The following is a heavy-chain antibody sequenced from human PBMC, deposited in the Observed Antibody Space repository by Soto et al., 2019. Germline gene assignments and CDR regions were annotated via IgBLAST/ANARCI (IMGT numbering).Heavy chain of an antibody. D-gene: IGHD3-10*01. V-gene: IGHV1-18*01. CDR2: ISAYNGNT. CDR3: ARGGEWFGELLYYYYMDV. Sequence: ASVKVSCKASGYTFTSYGISWVRQAPGQGLEWMGWISAYNGNTNYAQKLQGRVTMTTDTSTSTAYMELRSLGSDDTAVYYCARGGEWFGELLYYYYMDVWGKGTTVTVSS. CDR1: GYTFTSYG. J-gene: IGHJ6*03.